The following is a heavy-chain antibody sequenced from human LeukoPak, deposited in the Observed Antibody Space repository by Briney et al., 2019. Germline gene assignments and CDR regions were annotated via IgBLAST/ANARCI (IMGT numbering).Heavy chain of an antibody. CDR1: GGSISSGSYY. D-gene: IGHD3-10*01. V-gene: IGHV4-61*02. J-gene: IGHJ4*02. Sequence: SETLSLTCTVSGGSISSGSYYWSWIRQPAGKGLEWIGRIYTSGSTNYNPSLKSRVTISVDTSKNQFSLKLSSVTAADTAVYYCARANYYGSGSKYFDYWGQGTLVTVSP. CDR2: IYTSGST. CDR3: ARANYYGSGSKYFDY.